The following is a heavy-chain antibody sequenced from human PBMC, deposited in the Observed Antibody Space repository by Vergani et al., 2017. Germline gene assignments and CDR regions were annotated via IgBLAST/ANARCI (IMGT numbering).Heavy chain of an antibody. J-gene: IGHJ3*02. CDR3: ARRGYYDVWSGSDSFDI. Sequence: QVQLVQSGAEVKKPGASVKLSCKASGYTFTSYDINWARQATGQGLEWMGWMNPNSGKTGYAQKFQGRVTMTRNTSISTAYMELSSLRSEDTAVYYCARRGYYDVWSGSDSFDIWGQGTMVTVSS. CDR2: MNPNSGKT. V-gene: IGHV1-8*01. D-gene: IGHD3-3*01. CDR1: GYTFTSYD.